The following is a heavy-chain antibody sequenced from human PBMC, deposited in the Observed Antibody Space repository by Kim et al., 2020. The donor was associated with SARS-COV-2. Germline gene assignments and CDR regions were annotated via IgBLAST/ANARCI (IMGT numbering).Heavy chain of an antibody. CDR3: ARDILYDSSGYYYVYSPEYSEH. D-gene: IGHD3-22*01. Sequence: GGSLRLSCAASGFTFSSYGMHWVRQAPGKGLEWVAVIWYDGSNKYYADSVKGRFTISRDNSKNTLYLQMNSLRAEDTAVYYCARDILYDSSGYYYVYSPEYSEHCGPGSLATVSS. V-gene: IGHV3-33*01. CDR1: GFTFSSYG. J-gene: IGHJ1*01. CDR2: IWYDGSNK.